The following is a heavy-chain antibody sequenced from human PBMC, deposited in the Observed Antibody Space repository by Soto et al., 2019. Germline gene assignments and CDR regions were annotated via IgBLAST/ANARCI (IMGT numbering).Heavy chain of an antibody. CDR1: GYTFTSYD. D-gene: IGHD6-6*01. CDR2: MKPKSGDT. CDR3: ARRRAVVAARPYYYYSMDV. J-gene: IGHJ6*02. Sequence: VASVKVSCKTSGYTFTSYDINWVRQAPGQGLEWMGWMKPKSGDTGYAPKFQGRVNMTRNTSTGTAYMELSSLISEDTAVYYCARRRAVVAARPYYYYSMDVWGQGTTVTVSS. V-gene: IGHV1-8*01.